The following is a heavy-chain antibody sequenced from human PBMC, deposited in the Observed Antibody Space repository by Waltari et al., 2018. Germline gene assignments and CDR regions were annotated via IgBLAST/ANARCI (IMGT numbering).Heavy chain of an antibody. CDR2: IYYSGST. Sequence: QVQLQESGPGLVKPSQTLSLTCTVSGGSISSGGYYWSWIRQHPGKGLEWIGYIYYSGSTYYNPSLKSLVTISVDTSKNQFSLKLSSVTAADTAVYYCARITSSGGYYDSSGGYAFDIWGQGTMVTVSS. D-gene: IGHD3-22*01. V-gene: IGHV4-31*01. J-gene: IGHJ3*02. CDR3: ARITSSGGYYDSSGGYAFDI. CDR1: GGSISSGGYY.